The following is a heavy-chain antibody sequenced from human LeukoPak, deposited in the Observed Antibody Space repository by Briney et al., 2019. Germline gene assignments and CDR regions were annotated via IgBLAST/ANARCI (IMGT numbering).Heavy chain of an antibody. CDR1: GFTFSSYS. V-gene: IGHV3-21*01. CDR3: ARRTPGYCSGGSCYAFQH. J-gene: IGHJ1*01. Sequence: GGSLRLSCAASGFTFSSYSMNWVRQAPGKGLEWVSSISSSSSYIYYADSVKGRFTISRDNAQNSLYLQMNSLRAEDTAVYFCARRTPGYCSGGSCYAFQHWGQGTLVTVSS. D-gene: IGHD2-15*01. CDR2: ISSSSSYI.